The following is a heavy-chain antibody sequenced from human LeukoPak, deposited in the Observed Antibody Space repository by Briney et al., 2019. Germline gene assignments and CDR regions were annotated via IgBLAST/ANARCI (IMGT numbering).Heavy chain of an antibody. J-gene: IGHJ4*02. CDR3: AKDGSSELFDY. D-gene: IGHD1-26*01. CDR1: GFTFSRYG. Sequence: QSGGSLRLSCAASGFTFSRYGMHWVRQSPGKGLEWVAVISYDGSNKYYADSVKGRFTISRDNSKNTLYLQMNSLRAEDTAVYYCAKDGSSELFDYWGQGTLVTVSS. V-gene: IGHV3-30*18. CDR2: ISYDGSNK.